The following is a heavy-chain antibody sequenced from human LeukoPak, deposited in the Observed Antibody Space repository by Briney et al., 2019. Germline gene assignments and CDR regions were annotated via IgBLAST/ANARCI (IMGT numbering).Heavy chain of an antibody. CDR2: IYYSGST. CDR3: ARPHQNGELFHDAFDI. CDR1: GGSISSYY. V-gene: IGHV4-59*08. Sequence: KPSETLSLTRTVSGGSISSYYWSWIRQPPGKGLEWIGYIYYSGSTNYNPSLKSRVTISVDTSKNQFSLKLSSVTAADTAVYYCARPHQNGELFHDAFDIWGQGTMVTVSS. J-gene: IGHJ3*02. D-gene: IGHD1-26*01.